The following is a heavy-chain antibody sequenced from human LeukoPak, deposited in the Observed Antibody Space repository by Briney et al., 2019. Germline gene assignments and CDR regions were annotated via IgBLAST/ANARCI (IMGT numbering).Heavy chain of an antibody. D-gene: IGHD4-17*01. Sequence: GGSLRLSCAASGFTFSSYEMNWVRQAPGKGLEWVSYISSSSYTNYADSVKGRFTISRDNAKNSLYLQMNSLRAEDTAVYYCASSSYGDYGDYWGQGTLVTVSS. CDR2: ISSSSYT. CDR3: ASSSYGDYGDY. CDR1: GFTFSSYE. J-gene: IGHJ4*02. V-gene: IGHV3-48*03.